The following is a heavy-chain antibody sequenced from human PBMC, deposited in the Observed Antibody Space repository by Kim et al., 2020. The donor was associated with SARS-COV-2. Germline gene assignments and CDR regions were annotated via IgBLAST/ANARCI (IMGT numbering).Heavy chain of an antibody. Sequence: ASVKVSCKASGYTFTSYAMHWVRQAPGQRLEWMGWINAGNGNTKYSQKFQGRVTITRDTSASTAYMELSSLRSEDTAVYYCARDEIVERGRRGSFDYWGQGTLVTVSS. D-gene: IGHD1-1*01. J-gene: IGHJ4*02. CDR2: INAGNGNT. CDR1: GYTFTSYA. V-gene: IGHV1-3*01. CDR3: ARDEIVERGRRGSFDY.